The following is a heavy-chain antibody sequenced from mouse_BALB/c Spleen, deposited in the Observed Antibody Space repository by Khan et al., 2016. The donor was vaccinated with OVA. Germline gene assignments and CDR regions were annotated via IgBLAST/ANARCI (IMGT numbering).Heavy chain of an antibody. D-gene: IGHD2-10*01. Sequence: VELVESGPGLVAPSQSLSITCTISGFSLTNYGVHWVRQPPGKGLEWLVVIWNDGNAAYNSALKSRLTISKDNSKGQVFLKMNSLQTDDTAMYFCSRQPYYHYNIMDYWGQGTSVTVSS. CDR1: GFSLTNYG. CDR3: SRQPYYHYNIMDY. J-gene: IGHJ4*01. CDR2: IWNDGNA. V-gene: IGHV2-6-1*01.